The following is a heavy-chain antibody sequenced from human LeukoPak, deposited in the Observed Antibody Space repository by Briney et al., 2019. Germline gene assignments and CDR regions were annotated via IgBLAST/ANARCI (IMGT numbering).Heavy chain of an antibody. CDR3: ARGDLYDGGGRNWFDP. Sequence: SETLSLTCTVSGGSISSYYWSWIRQPAGRGLEWIGRIYTSGSTNSNPSLKSRVTVSVDTSKNQFSLRLTSVTAADTAVYYCARGDLYDGGGRNWFDPWGQGTLVTVSS. CDR2: IYTSGST. CDR1: GGSISSYY. J-gene: IGHJ5*02. D-gene: IGHD3-16*01. V-gene: IGHV4-4*07.